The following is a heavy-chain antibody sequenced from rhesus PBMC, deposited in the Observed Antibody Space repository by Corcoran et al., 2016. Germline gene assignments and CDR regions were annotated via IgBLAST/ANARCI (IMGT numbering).Heavy chain of an antibody. CDR2: NSGRGGST. D-gene: IGHD4-23*01. CDR1: GGSISSNS. V-gene: IGHV4-173*01. J-gene: IGHJ4*01. CDR3: ARVYSNYINY. Sequence: QLQLQESGPRLVKPSETLSLTCSVSGGSISSNSWSWLPPPPGKGLGWIGHNSGRGGSTDYTHSLKGRVTLSTGTAKNEFSMKLTCANAADTAVDYCARVYSNYINYWGQGALVTVSS.